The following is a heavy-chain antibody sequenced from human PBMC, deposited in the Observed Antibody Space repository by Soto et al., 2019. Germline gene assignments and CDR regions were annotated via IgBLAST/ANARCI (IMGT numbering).Heavy chain of an antibody. CDR3: ARSPRAMIVVVITPHDAFDI. CDR2: INAGNGNT. D-gene: IGHD3-22*01. J-gene: IGHJ3*02. V-gene: IGHV1-3*01. CDR1: GYTFTSYA. Sequence: ASVKVSCKASGYTFTSYAMHWVRQAPGQRLEWMGWINAGNGNTKYSQKFQGRVTITRDTSASTAYMELSSLRSEDTAVYYCARSPRAMIVVVITPHDAFDIWGKGTMVTVSS.